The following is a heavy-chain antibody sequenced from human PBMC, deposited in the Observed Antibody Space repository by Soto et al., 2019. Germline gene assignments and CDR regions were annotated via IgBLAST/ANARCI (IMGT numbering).Heavy chain of an antibody. J-gene: IGHJ6*03. CDR2: IYYSGST. CDR1: GGSISSYY. D-gene: IGHD2-15*01. CDR3: ARDVAHYYYYYMDV. Sequence: QVQLQESGPGLVKPSETLSLTCTVSGGSISSYYWSWIRQPPGSGLEWIGYIYYSGSTNYNPSLKSRVTISVDPSKNQFSLKLSSVTAADTAVYYCARDVAHYYYYYMDVWGKWTTVTVSS. V-gene: IGHV4-59*01.